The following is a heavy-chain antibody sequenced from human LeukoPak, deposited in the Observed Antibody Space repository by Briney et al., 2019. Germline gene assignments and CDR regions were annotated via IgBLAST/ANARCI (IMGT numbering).Heavy chain of an antibody. CDR2: ISDSGANT. J-gene: IGHJ2*01. CDR1: GFTFSTYA. V-gene: IGHV3-23*01. CDR3: AKSMTLQWRGFFDL. D-gene: IGHD6-19*01. Sequence: GGSLRLSCAASGFTFSTYAMSWVRQAPGKGLEWVSTISDSGANTYYADSVRGRFTISRDNSKNTLYLQKNSLRADDAAIYYCAKSMTLQWRGFFDLWGRGTHVTVSS.